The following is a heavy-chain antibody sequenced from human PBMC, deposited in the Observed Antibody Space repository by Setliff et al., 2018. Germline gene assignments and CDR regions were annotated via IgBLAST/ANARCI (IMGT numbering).Heavy chain of an antibody. CDR2: ISTYTGKT. CDR1: GYTFSTYG. Sequence: ASVKVSCKASGYTFSTYGINWVRQAPGQGPEWMGMISTYTGKTSYAQKFQGRVTMTTDTSTGTGYMELKSLRSDDTAVCYCVRSSAPQVVLAADFDFWGQGTPVTVSS. V-gene: IGHV1-18*01. D-gene: IGHD6-19*01. J-gene: IGHJ4*02. CDR3: VRSSAPQVVLAADFDF.